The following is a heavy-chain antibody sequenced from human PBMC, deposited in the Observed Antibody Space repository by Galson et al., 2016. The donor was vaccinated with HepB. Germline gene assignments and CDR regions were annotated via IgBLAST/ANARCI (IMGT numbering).Heavy chain of an antibody. V-gene: IGHV4-39*01. CDR3: TRHRSTFAVAGYGMDV. D-gene: IGHD6-19*01. Sequence: SETLSLTCTVSGASITSTTYYWGWIRQSPGKGLEWIGSIYYSGNAHYDPSLKSRLTISIDKSKDQFSLKLRSVTAADTALYYCTRHRSTFAVAGYGMDVWGQGTTVSVSS. J-gene: IGHJ6*02. CDR1: GASITSTTYY. CDR2: IYYSGNA.